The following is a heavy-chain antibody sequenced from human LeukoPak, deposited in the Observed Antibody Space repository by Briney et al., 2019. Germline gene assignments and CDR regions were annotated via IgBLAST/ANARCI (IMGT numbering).Heavy chain of an antibody. J-gene: IGHJ4*02. CDR1: GGSISSSSYY. D-gene: IGHD4-23*01. CDR3: ARLSYGGKGRDY. CDR2: IYYSGST. Sequence: SETLSLTCTVSGGSISSSSYYWGWIRQPPGKGLEWIGSIYYSGSTNYNPPLKSRVTISVDTSKNQFSLKPSSVTAADTAVYYCARLSYGGKGRDYWGQGTLVTVSS. V-gene: IGHV4-39*07.